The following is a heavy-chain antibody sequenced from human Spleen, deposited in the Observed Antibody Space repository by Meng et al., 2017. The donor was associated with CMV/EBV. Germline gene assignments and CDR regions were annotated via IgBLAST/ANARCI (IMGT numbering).Heavy chain of an antibody. CDR2: TSNDGSNN. Sequence: GESLKISCVASGFTFSRYWMSWVRQAPGKGLEWMAVTSNDGSNNFYAKSVKGRITISRDNSKNTVYLQMNSLTAEDTAVYYCARSGSGSLDYWGQGTLVTVSS. CDR1: GFTFSRYW. J-gene: IGHJ4*02. D-gene: IGHD3-10*01. V-gene: IGHV3-30-3*01. CDR3: ARSGSGSLDY.